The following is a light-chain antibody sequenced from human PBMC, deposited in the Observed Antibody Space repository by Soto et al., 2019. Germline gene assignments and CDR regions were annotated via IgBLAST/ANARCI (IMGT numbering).Light chain of an antibody. Sequence: DIVMTQSPDYLAVPLGARATINCRSSQSVLYRSNKKNYLAWYQQKRGQPPRLLIYWASTRESGVAERFSGRGSATDFTLTITIVQAEDVAVYYCQQYYTTLALSFGGGTRVEIK. V-gene: IGKV4-1*01. CDR1: QSVLYRSNKKNY. CDR2: WAS. CDR3: QQYYTTLALS. J-gene: IGKJ4*01.